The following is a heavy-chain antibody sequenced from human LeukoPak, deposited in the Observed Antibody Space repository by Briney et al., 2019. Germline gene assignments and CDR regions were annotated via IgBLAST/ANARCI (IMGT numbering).Heavy chain of an antibody. J-gene: IGHJ4*02. D-gene: IGHD3-22*01. Sequence: GGSLRLSCAASGFTFATFAMSWVRQAPGKGLEWVSSISGNGGSTFYADSVKGRFTISRDDSKNTVYLQMNSLRAEDTAVYYCANSAFYFDNSGYFFPFDYWGQGTLVTVSS. CDR2: ISGNGGST. CDR3: ANSAFYFDNSGYFFPFDY. CDR1: GFTFATFA. V-gene: IGHV3-23*01.